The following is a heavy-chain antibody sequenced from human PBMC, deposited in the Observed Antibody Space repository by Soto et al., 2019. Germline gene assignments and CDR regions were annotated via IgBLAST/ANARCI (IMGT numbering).Heavy chain of an antibody. Sequence: QVQLVQSGAEVKKPGASVKVSCKASGYTFTSYGISWVRQAPGQGLEWMGWISAYNGNTNYAQKIQGRVTMTTDTSTSTVYMELRSLRSDDTAVYYCARASNMVGPWLGWFDPWGQGTLVTVSS. CDR2: ISAYNGNT. D-gene: IGHD6-19*01. CDR1: GYTFTSYG. J-gene: IGHJ5*02. CDR3: ARASNMVGPWLGWFDP. V-gene: IGHV1-18*01.